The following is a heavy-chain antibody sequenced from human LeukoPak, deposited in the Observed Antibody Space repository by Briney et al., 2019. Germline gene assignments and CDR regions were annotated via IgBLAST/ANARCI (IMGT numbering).Heavy chain of an antibody. D-gene: IGHD3-22*01. CDR1: GFSFSSYE. CDR3: AKDSMIVVVVPHYMDV. V-gene: IGHV3-30*02. Sequence: GGSLRLSCAASGFSFSSYEMNWVRQAPGKGLEWVAFIWYDGSNKYYADSVKGRFTISRDNSKNTPYLQMNSLRAEDTAVYYCAKDSMIVVVVPHYMDVWGKGTTVTISS. CDR2: IWYDGSNK. J-gene: IGHJ6*03.